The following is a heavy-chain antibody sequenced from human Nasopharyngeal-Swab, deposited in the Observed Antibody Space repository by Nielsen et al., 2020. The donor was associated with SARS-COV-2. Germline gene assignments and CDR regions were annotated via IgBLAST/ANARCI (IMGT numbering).Heavy chain of an antibody. D-gene: IGHD2-21*01. CDR2: IYAGGST. J-gene: IGHJ4*02. CDR3: ASRSLLSGGAFDY. CDR1: GFSVSTKY. Sequence: GESLKISCAASGFSVSTKYMSWVRQAPGKGLEWVSSIYAGGSTYYADSVKGRFTISRDNSKNTLYLQMNSLRADDTAVYYCASRSLLSGGAFDYWGQGTLVIVSS. V-gene: IGHV3-66*01.